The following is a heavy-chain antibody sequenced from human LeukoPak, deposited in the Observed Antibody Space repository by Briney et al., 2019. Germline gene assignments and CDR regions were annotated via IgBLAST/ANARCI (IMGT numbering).Heavy chain of an antibody. CDR1: GFTFSRYT. CDR3: AKDPIWGSWNDVGDLNY. CDR2: ISGSGGRA. J-gene: IGHJ4*02. V-gene: IGHV3-23*01. D-gene: IGHD1-1*01. Sequence: PGGSLRLSCAASGFTFSRYTISWVRQAPGKGLEWVAAISGSGGRAYYADSVRGRFTISRDNSKNTLYLQMNSLRAEDTAVYYCAKDPIWGSWNDVGDLNYWGQGTLVTVSS.